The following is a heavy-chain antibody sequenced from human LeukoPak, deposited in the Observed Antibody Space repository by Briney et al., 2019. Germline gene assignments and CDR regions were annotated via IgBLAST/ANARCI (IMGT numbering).Heavy chain of an antibody. J-gene: IGHJ4*02. CDR1: GGSFSGYY. Sequence: SETLSLTCAVYGGSFSGYYWSWIRQPPGKGLEWIGEINHSGSTNYNPSLKSRVTISVDTSKNQFSLKLSSVTAADTAVYYCARAAPLLLSVTTVHFDYWGQGTLVTVSS. CDR2: INHSGST. D-gene: IGHD4-17*01. V-gene: IGHV4-34*01. CDR3: ARAAPLLLSVTTVHFDY.